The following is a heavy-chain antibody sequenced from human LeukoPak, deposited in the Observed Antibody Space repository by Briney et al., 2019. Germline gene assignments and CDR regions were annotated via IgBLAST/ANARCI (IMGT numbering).Heavy chain of an antibody. CDR3: TCQTGTTYYSGYYMDV. D-gene: IGHD1-1*01. CDR2: IKQDGSEK. J-gene: IGHJ6*03. V-gene: IGHV3-7*01. Sequence: PGGSLRLSCAASGFTFSSYWMSWVRQAPGKGLEWVANIKQDGSEKYYVDSVKGRFTISRDNAKNSLYLQINSLRAEDTAVYYCTCQTGTTYYSGYYMDVWGKRPAVTVPS. CDR1: GFTFSSYW.